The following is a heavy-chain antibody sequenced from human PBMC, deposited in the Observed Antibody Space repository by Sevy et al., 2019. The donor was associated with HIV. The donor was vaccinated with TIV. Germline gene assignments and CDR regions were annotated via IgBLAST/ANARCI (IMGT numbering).Heavy chain of an antibody. Sequence: GGSLRLSCAASGFTFSKYSMSWVRQPPGKGLEWVSPLPFGCGEINYADSVKGRFTISRDNSKSSVYLQMNNLRPEDTAVYYCAREGCTKPHDFGGQGTLVTVS. CDR2: LPFGCGEI. CDR3: AREGCTKPHDF. CDR1: GFTFSKYS. V-gene: IGHV3-23*01. D-gene: IGHD2-8*01. J-gene: IGHJ4*02.